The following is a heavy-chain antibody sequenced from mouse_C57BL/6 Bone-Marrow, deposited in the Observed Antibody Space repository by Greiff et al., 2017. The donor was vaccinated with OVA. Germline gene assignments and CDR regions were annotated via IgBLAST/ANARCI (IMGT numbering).Heavy chain of an antibody. CDR3: TRSEYYGSSYDY. J-gene: IGHJ3*01. CDR1: GYTFTSYW. V-gene: IGHV1-5*01. Sequence: VQLQQSGTVLARPGASVKMSCKTSGYTFTSYWMHWVKQRPGQGLEWIGAIYPGNSDTSYNQKFKGKAKLTAVTSASTAYMELSSLTNEDSAFYYCTRSEYYGSSYDYWGQGTLVTVSA. CDR2: IYPGNSDT. D-gene: IGHD1-1*01.